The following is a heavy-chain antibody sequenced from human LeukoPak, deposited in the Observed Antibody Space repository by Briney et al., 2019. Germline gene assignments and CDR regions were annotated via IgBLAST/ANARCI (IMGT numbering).Heavy chain of an antibody. V-gene: IGHV3-30*02. D-gene: IGHD2-15*01. CDR2: IGYDGSDK. CDR1: GFTFSSHG. Sequence: GGSPRLSCVASGFTFSSHGMHWVRQAPGKGLEWVAFIGYDGSDKYFADSVKGRFTISRDNSKNRLFLQMNSLRPEDTAVYYCAKGPHRLYFFDYWGQGTLVTVSS. CDR3: AKGPHRLYFFDY. J-gene: IGHJ4*02.